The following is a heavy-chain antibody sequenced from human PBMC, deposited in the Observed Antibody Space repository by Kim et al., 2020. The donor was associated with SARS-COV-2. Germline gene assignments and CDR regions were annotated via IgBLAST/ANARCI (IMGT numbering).Heavy chain of an antibody. J-gene: IGHJ4*02. CDR3: TTLYCSSSSCYDY. CDR1: GFTFSNAW. CDR2: IKSKTDGGTT. V-gene: IGHV3-15*05. D-gene: IGHD2-2*01. Sequence: GGSLRLSCAASGFTFSNAWMSWVRQAPGKGLEWVGRIKSKTDGGTTDYAAPVRGRFTISRDDSKNTLYLQMNSLKTEDTAVYYCTTLYCSSSSCYDYWGQGTLVTVSS.